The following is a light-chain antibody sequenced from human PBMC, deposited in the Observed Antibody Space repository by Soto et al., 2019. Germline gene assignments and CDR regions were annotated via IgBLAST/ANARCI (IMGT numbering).Light chain of an antibody. J-gene: IGLJ2*01. V-gene: IGLV3-27*01. CDR1: VLAKKS. Sequence: SYELTQPSSVSVSLGQTATITCSGDVLAKKSARWFQQKAGQAPVLVIYKDTLRPSGIPERFSGSSSGTTVTLTISGAHTEDEADYYCYSVTDTTRVFGGGTKLTVL. CDR2: KDT. CDR3: YSVTDTTRV.